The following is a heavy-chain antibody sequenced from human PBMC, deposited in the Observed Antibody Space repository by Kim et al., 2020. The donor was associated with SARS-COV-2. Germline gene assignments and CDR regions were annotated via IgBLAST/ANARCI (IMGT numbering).Heavy chain of an antibody. Sequence: GGSLRLSCVASGFTFTNYAMTWVRQAPGKGLEWVSSLSGSGDSTYYADSVKGRFTISRDNSKNTLYLQMNSLRAEDTAVYYCAKACRGTATDNCGGSSALSLVDYWGQGTLVTVSS. J-gene: IGHJ4*02. D-gene: IGHD2-21*01. V-gene: IGHV3-23*01. CDR1: GFTFTNYA. CDR3: AKACRGTATDNCGGSSALSLVDY. CDR2: LSGSGDST.